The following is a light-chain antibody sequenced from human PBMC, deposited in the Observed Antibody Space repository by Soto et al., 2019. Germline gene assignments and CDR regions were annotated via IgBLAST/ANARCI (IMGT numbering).Light chain of an antibody. CDR2: TAS. CDR3: QQSYSATT. J-gene: IGKJ4*01. Sequence: DIQMTQSPSSLSASVGDRVTITCRASQSINNYLNWYQQKPGKAPKLLIYTASTLQSGVPSRFSGSGSGTDFTLTISSLQPEDFATYYCQQSYSATTFGGGTKVEIK. V-gene: IGKV1-39*01. CDR1: QSINNY.